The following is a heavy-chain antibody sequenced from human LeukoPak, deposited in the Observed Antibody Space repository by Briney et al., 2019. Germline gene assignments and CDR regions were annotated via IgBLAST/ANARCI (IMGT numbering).Heavy chain of an antibody. Sequence: PGGSLRLSCAPSGFTVSSNYMIWLRDAPGKGLEWVSVIYSGGSTYYADSVKGRFTISRDNSRNTLYLQMNSLRAEDTAVYYCATGTYGDYLDYWGQGTLVTVSS. J-gene: IGHJ4*02. CDR2: IYSGGST. CDR1: GFTVSSNY. D-gene: IGHD4-17*01. CDR3: ATGTYGDYLDY. V-gene: IGHV3-66*02.